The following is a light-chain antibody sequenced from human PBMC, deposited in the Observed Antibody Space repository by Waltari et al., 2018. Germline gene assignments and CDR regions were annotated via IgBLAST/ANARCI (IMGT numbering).Light chain of an antibody. CDR1: RCDVWSYNP. CDR2: EGT. J-gene: IGLJ3*02. Sequence: QSALTQPASVSGSPGQSLTISCTGTRCDVWSYNPVSWYQQHPGKAPKLMIYEGTKRPSGVSNRFSGSKSGNTASLTISGLQAEDEADYYCCSFAGSSTWVFGGGTRLTVL. CDR3: CSFAGSSTWV. V-gene: IGLV2-23*01.